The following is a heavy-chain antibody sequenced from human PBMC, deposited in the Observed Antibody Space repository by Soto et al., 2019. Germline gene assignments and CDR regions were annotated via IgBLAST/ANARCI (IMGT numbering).Heavy chain of an antibody. D-gene: IGHD3-3*01. CDR3: ARARITIFPVLNYYSGMDV. J-gene: IGHJ6*02. V-gene: IGHV4-61*01. CDR2: IYYSGST. Sequence: PSETLSLTCTVSDGSVSSGSYYWSWIRQPPGKGLEWIGYIYYSGSTNYNPSLKSRATISVDTSKNQFSLRLSSVSAADTDVYYCARARITIFPVLNYYSGMDVWGQGTTVTVSS. CDR1: DGSVSSGSYY.